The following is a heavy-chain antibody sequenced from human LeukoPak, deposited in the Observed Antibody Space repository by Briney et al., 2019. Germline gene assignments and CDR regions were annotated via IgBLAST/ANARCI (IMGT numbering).Heavy chain of an antibody. V-gene: IGHV4-28*05. CDR3: VTYYFDSSGPKKNY. D-gene: IGHD3-22*01. Sequence: PSDTLSLTCAVSGHSISTSNYWGWIRQPPGKGLEWIGHIYYSGTIYYNPSLKSRVTISVDTSKKQFSLKLSSVTAADTAVYYCVTYYFDSSGPKKNYWGQGTLVTVSS. CDR1: GHSISTSNY. CDR2: IYYSGTI. J-gene: IGHJ4*02.